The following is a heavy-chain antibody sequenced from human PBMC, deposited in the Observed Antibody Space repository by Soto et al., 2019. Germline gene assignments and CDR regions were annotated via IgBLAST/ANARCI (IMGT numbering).Heavy chain of an antibody. D-gene: IGHD5-12*01. V-gene: IGHV4-59*01. CDR1: GGSISSFY. CDR2: IYYSGST. CDR3: ARFFTSGYDAFDY. J-gene: IGHJ4*02. Sequence: PETLSLTCTVSGGSISSFYWSWIRQPPGKGLEWIGYIYYSGSTNYNPSLKSRVTISVDTSKNQFSLKLSSVTAADTAVYYCARFFTSGYDAFDYWGQGTLVTVSS.